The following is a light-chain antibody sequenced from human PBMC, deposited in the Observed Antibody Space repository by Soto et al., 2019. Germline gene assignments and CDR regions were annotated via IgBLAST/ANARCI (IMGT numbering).Light chain of an antibody. CDR2: EVN. J-gene: IGLJ2*01. CDR3: QSYDSRLSAVV. CDR1: SSDVGAYNY. Sequence: QSVLTQPPSASGSPGQSVTISCTGTSSDVGAYNYVAWYQQRPGKAPKLMIYEVNKRPSGVPDRFSGSRSGNTASLTVSGLQTEDGTDYYCQSYDSRLSAVVFGGGTKLTVL. V-gene: IGLV2-8*01.